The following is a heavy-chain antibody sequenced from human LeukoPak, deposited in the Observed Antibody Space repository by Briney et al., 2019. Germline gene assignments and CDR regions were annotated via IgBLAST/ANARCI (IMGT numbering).Heavy chain of an antibody. D-gene: IGHD3-22*01. V-gene: IGHV4-34*01. CDR3: ARRTMIVAFDP. J-gene: IGHJ5*02. CDR1: GGSFSGYY. Sequence: SETLSLTCAVYGGSFSGYYWSWIRRPPGKGLEWIGEINHSGSTNYNPSLKSRVTISVDTSKNQFSLKLSSVTAADTAVYYCARRTMIVAFDPWGQGTLVTVSS. CDR2: INHSGST.